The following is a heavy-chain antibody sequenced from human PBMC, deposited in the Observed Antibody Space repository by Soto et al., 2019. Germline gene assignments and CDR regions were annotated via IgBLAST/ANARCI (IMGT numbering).Heavy chain of an antibody. Sequence: PGGSLRLSCAASGFTFSTHNMNWVRQAPGKGLEWVSFISSSSKNIYYADPVKGRFTISRDNAKNSLYLQMNSLRAEDTAVYYCAKFKGITGTTSYFDYWGQGTLVTVPQ. V-gene: IGHV3-48*01. CDR2: ISSSSKNI. J-gene: IGHJ4*02. D-gene: IGHD1-20*01. CDR3: AKFKGITGTTSYFDY. CDR1: GFTFSTHN.